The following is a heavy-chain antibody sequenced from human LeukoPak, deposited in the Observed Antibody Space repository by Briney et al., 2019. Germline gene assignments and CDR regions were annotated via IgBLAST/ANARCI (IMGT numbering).Heavy chain of an antibody. CDR1: GFTLSSFW. J-gene: IGHJ4*02. Sequence: GGSLRLSCAASGFTLSSFWMSWVRQTPGKGLEWVANIKQDGRERYYVDSVKGRFTISRDNAKNSLYLQMNSLRAEDTAVYYCAREGIWGQGTLVTVSS. CDR3: AREGI. V-gene: IGHV3-7*01. CDR2: IKQDGRER.